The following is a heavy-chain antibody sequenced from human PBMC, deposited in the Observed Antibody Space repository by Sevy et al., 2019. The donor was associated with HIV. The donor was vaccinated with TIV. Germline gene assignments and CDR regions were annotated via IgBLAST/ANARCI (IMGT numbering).Heavy chain of an antibody. CDR3: ARVDANYDKGFDP. V-gene: IGHV3-48*03. J-gene: IGHJ5*02. Sequence: GGSLRLSCEASGFTFSSYEMNWVRQAPGKGLEWVSYISSSGATIKYADSVIGQFTITRDNAKNSLYMHMNSLRAEDTTVYYCARVDANYDKGFDPWGQGTLVTVSS. CDR2: ISSSGATI. CDR1: GFTFSSYE. D-gene: IGHD3-22*01.